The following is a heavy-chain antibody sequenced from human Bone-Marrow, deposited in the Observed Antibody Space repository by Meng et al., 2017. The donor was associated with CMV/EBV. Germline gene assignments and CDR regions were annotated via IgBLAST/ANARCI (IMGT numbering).Heavy chain of an antibody. J-gene: IGHJ6*02. CDR1: GGSISSSNW. V-gene: IGHV4-4*02. CDR3: ARDFHGVVATMDV. D-gene: IGHD3-3*01. Sequence: SETLSLTCAVSGGSISSSNWWSGVRQPPGKGLEWIGEIYHSGSTNYNPSLKSRVTISVDKSKNQFSLKLSSVTAADTAVYYCARDFHGVVATMDVWGQGTTVTVSS. CDR2: IYHSGST.